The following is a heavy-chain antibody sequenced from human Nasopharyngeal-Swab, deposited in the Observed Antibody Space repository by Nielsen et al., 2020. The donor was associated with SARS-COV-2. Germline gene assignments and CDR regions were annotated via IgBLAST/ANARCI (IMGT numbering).Heavy chain of an antibody. CDR2: IIPILPIT. V-gene: IGHV1-69*10. CDR1: GGTFSSYG. D-gene: IGHD5-24*01. J-gene: IGHJ6*03. Sequence: SVKVSCKTSGGTFSSYGISWFRQATGQGLEWMGGIIPILPITNYAQKFQDRVTITADKSTSTAYMELSSLRSEDTAAYYCARGGWLRKDYYYSYYYMDVWGKGTTVTVSS. CDR3: ARGGWLRKDYYYSYYYMDV.